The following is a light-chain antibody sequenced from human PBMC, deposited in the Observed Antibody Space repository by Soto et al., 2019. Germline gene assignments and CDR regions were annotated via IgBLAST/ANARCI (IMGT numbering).Light chain of an antibody. CDR1: QSVDRRY. J-gene: IGKJ5*01. CDR2: DTS. CDR3: QQYSNWPPIT. V-gene: IGKV3-15*01. Sequence: EIVLTQSPGTLSLSPGGRATLSCGASQSVDRRYLAWYQQKPGQAPRLLIYDTSTRATGIPARFSGSGSGTEFTLTTRSLQSEDFAVYYCQQYSNWPPITFGQGTRLEIK.